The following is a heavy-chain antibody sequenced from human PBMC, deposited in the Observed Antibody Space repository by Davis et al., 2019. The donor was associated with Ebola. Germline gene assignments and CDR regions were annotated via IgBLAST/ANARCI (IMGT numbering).Heavy chain of an antibody. CDR2: ISAYNGNT. D-gene: IGHD1-26*01. Sequence: AASVKVSCKASGYTFTSYGISWVRQAPGQGLEWMGWISAYNGNTNYAQKLQGRVTMTTDTSTSTAYMEPRSLRSDDTAVYYCARAAKYSGSYPIDYWGQGTLVTVSS. CDR1: GYTFTSYG. V-gene: IGHV1-18*01. CDR3: ARAAKYSGSYPIDY. J-gene: IGHJ4*02.